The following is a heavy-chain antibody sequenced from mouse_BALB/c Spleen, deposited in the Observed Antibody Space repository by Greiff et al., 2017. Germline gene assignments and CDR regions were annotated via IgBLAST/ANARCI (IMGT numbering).Heavy chain of an antibody. CDR1: GYSITSDYA. CDR2: ISYSGST. CDR3: ARNYGGFAY. D-gene: IGHD1-2*01. V-gene: IGHV3-2*02. Sequence: EVKLVESGPGLVKPSQSLSLTCTVTGYSITSDYAWNWIRQFPGNKLEWMGYISYSGSTSYNPSLKSRISITRDTSKNQFFLQLNSVTTEDTATYYCARNYGGFAYWGQGTLVTVSA. J-gene: IGHJ3*01.